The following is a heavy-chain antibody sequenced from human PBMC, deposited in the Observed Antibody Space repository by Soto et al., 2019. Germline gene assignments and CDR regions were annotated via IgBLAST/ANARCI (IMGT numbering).Heavy chain of an antibody. CDR2: INVYNGNT. Sequence: ASVKVSCKTSGYTFTNYGISWVRQAPGQGLEWMGWINVYNGNTKYAQKFQDRVTITADESTSTAYMQLSSLRSGDTAVYYCARSGGLDRDFNYWGQGSLVTVSS. J-gene: IGHJ4*02. CDR1: GYTFTNYG. V-gene: IGHV1-18*01. D-gene: IGHD2-15*01. CDR3: ARSGGLDRDFNY.